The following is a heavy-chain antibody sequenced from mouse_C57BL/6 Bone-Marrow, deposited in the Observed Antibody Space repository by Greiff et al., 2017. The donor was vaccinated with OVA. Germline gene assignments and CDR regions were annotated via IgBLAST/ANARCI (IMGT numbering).Heavy chain of an antibody. CDR1: GFSLTSYG. J-gene: IGHJ2*01. Sequence: VQGVESGPGLVQPSQSLSITCTVSGFSLTSYGVHWVRQSPGKGLEWLGVIWSGGSTDYNAAFISRLSISKDNSKSQVFFKMNSLQADDTAIYYCARIYYGNPGYWGQGTTLTVSS. V-gene: IGHV2-2*01. CDR2: IWSGGST. CDR3: ARIYYGNPGY. D-gene: IGHD2-1*01.